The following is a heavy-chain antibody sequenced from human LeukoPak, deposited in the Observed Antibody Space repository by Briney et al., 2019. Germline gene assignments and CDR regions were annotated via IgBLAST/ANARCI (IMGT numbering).Heavy chain of an antibody. V-gene: IGHV4-39*01. J-gene: IGHJ4*02. Sequence: KPSETLSLTCTVSGGSISSRSYYWGWIRQPPGKGLEWIGSIYYSGSTYYNPSLKSRVTISVDTSKNQFSLKLSSVTAADTAVYYCARHESVKVFDYWGQGTLVTVSS. D-gene: IGHD3-16*02. CDR1: GGSISSRSYY. CDR3: ARHESVKVFDY. CDR2: IYYSGST.